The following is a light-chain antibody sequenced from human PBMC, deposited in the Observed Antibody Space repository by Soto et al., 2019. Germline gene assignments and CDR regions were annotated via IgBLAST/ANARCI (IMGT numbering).Light chain of an antibody. J-gene: IGKJ5*01. V-gene: IGKV1-27*01. CDR3: QNYNSVPIT. Sequence: DIQMTQSPSSLSASIRDRVTITCRASQGISASSASFQQKPGKGPKLLISAASTLESGVPSRFSGSGSGADLTLTISSLQPDDVSTYYCQNYNSVPITFGQGTRLEIK. CDR1: QGISAS. CDR2: AAS.